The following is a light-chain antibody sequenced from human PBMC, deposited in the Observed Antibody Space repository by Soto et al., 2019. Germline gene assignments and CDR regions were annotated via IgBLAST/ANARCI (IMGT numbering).Light chain of an antibody. CDR3: QQYYSSSPYT. V-gene: IGKV1-5*03. CDR1: QSISSW. J-gene: IGKJ2*01. CDR2: KAF. Sequence: DIQMTQSPSTLSASVGDRVTITCRASQSISSWLAWYQQKPGKAPKLLIYKAFSLESGVPSRFSGSGSGTEFTLTISSLQPDDFATYYCQQYYSSSPYTFGQGTKLEIK.